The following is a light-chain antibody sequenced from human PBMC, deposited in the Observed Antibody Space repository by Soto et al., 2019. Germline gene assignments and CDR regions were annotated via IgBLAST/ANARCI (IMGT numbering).Light chain of an antibody. V-gene: IGLV2-14*03. CDR1: SSDIGGYNY. J-gene: IGLJ1*01. CDR3: SSYTSSISYV. Sequence: QSVLTQPASVSGSPGQSITISCTGTSSDIGGYNYVSWYQSHPGEAPKLIIYDVSNRPSGVSDRFSGSKSGNTASLTISGLQADDYADYYSSSYTSSISYVFGTGTNVTVL. CDR2: DVS.